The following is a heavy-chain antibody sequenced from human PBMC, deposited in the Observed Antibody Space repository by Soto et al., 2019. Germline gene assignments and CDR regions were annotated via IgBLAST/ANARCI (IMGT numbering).Heavy chain of an antibody. J-gene: IGHJ6*03. CDR2: IYYSGST. CDR1: GGSISSYY. Sequence: SETLSLTCTVSGGSISSYYWSWIRQPPGKGLEWIGYIYYSGSTNYNPSLKSRVTISVDTSKNQFSLKLSSVTAADTAVYYCARGEAGTYYYYYMDVWGKGTTVTVSS. D-gene: IGHD6-13*01. V-gene: IGHV4-59*01. CDR3: ARGEAGTYYYYYMDV.